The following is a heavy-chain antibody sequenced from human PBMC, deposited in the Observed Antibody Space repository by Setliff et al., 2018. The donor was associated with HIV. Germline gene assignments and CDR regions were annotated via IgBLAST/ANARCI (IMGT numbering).Heavy chain of an antibody. CDR3: ARSMGFKATTRLDF. Sequence: GESLKISCKGSRYSFASYWIGWVRQMPGKGLEWMGVIYPDDSDTRYSPSFQGQVTISADKSINTAYLQWSGLKASDTAMYYCARSMGFKATTRLDFWGPGTLVTVSS. CDR1: RYSFASYW. J-gene: IGHJ4*02. CDR2: IYPDDSDT. V-gene: IGHV5-51*01. D-gene: IGHD3-10*01.